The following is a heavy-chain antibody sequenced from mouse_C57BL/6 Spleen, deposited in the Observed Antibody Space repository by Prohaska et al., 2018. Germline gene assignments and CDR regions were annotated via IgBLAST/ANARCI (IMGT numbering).Heavy chain of an antibody. V-gene: IGHV1-26*01. CDR2: INPNNGGT. CDR3: APPAWFAY. J-gene: IGHJ3*01. Sequence: SVKISCKASGYTFTDYYMNWVKQSHGKSLEWIGDINPNNGGTSYNQKFKGKATLTVDKSSSTAYMELRSLTSKDSAVYYCAPPAWFAYWGQGTLVTVSA. CDR1: GYTFTDYY.